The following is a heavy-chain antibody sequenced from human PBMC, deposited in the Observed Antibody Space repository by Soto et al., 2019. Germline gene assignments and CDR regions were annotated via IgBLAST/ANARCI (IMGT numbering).Heavy chain of an antibody. CDR2: IYYTGST. CDR3: ARHPYGDYEGLDY. J-gene: IGHJ4*02. CDR1: GGSINIYY. Sequence: QVQLQESGPGLVKPSETLSLTCTVSGGSINIYYWSWIRQPPGKGLEWIGYIYYTGSTNYNPSLKSRVTISVDTSKNQFSLKLSSVTTADTAVYYCARHPYGDYEGLDYWGQGTLVTVSS. V-gene: IGHV4-59*01. D-gene: IGHD4-17*01.